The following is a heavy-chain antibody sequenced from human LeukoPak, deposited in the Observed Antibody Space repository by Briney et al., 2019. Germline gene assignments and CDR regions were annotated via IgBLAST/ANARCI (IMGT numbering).Heavy chain of an antibody. CDR3: ARMGRVVVITVDAFDI. CDR1: GGSSSSYY. J-gene: IGHJ3*02. CDR2: IYNSGST. D-gene: IGHD3-22*01. V-gene: IGHV4-59*08. Sequence: PSETLSLTCTVSGGSSSSYYWSWVRQPPGKGLEWIGYIYNSGSTSYNPSLKSRVTISVDTSKNQFSLKLSSVTAADTALYYCARMGRVVVITVDAFDIWGQGTMVTVSS.